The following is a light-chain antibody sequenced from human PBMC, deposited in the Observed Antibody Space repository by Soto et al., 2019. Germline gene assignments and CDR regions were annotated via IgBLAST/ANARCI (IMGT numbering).Light chain of an antibody. Sequence: DIQMTQSPSSLSASVGDRVTITCQASQDISNCLNWYQHKAGKAPKLLIYDAFNLERGVQSRFSVSGSWTDFTFTISSLQSDDFATDYCQQCHYLPPAFGPGTKVDI. CDR1: QDISNC. CDR3: QQCHYLPPA. J-gene: IGKJ3*01. CDR2: DAF. V-gene: IGKV1-33*01.